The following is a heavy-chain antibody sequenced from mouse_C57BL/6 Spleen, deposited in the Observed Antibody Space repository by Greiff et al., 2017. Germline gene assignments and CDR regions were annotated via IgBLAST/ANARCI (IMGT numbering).Heavy chain of an antibody. CDR1: GFTFSDYG. V-gene: IGHV5-17*01. Sequence: EVNLVESGGGLVKPGGSLKLSCAASGFTFSDYGMHWVRQAPEKGLEWVAYISSGSSTIYYADTVKGRFTISRDNAKNTLFLQMTSLRSEDTAMYYCARGTTVVAPFDYWGQGTTLTVSS. D-gene: IGHD1-1*01. CDR3: ARGTTVVAPFDY. CDR2: ISSGSSTI. J-gene: IGHJ2*01.